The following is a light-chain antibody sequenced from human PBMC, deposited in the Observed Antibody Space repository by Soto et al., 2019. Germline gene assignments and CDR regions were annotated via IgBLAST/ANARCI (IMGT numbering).Light chain of an antibody. J-gene: IGKJ1*01. CDR3: QQYENSPRT. CDR2: GPS. V-gene: IGKV3-20*01. CDR1: QSVNSNY. Sequence: EIVLTQSPGTLSLSPGERATLSCRASQSVNSNYLAWYQQKPGQGPRLLMYGPSSRATGIPDRFSGSGSGTDFTLTISRLKPEDFAVYYCQQYENSPRTFGQGTKVEIK.